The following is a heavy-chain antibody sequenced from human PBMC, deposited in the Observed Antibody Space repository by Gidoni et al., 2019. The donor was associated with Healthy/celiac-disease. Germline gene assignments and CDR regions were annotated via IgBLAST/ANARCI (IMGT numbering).Heavy chain of an antibody. CDR1: GFTFSDYY. V-gene: IGHV3-11*06. CDR3: ARETSYGPPDTFYDY. Sequence: QVQLVESGGGLVKPGGSLRLSCAASGFTFSDYYMSWIRQAPGKGLEWVSYISSSSSYTNYADSVKGRFTISRDNAKNSLYLQMNSLRAEDTAVYYCARETSYGPPDTFYDYWGQGTLVTVSS. D-gene: IGHD3-10*01. J-gene: IGHJ4*02. CDR2: ISSSSSYT.